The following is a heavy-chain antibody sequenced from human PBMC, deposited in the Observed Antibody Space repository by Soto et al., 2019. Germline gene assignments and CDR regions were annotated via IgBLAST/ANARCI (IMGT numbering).Heavy chain of an antibody. CDR1: GGTFSSYA. D-gene: IGHD2-15*01. CDR2: IIPIFGTA. Sequence: GASVKVSCKASGGTFSSYAISWVRQAPGQGLEWMGGIIPIFGTANYAQKFQGRVTITADKSTSTAYMELSSLRSEDTAVYYCARWGLYCSGGSCYYYYGMDVWGQGTTVTVSS. J-gene: IGHJ6*02. V-gene: IGHV1-69*06. CDR3: ARWGLYCSGGSCYYYYGMDV.